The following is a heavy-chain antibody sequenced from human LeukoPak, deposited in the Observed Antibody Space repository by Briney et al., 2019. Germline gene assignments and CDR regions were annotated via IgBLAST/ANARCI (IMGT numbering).Heavy chain of an antibody. D-gene: IGHD1-7*01. V-gene: IGHV3-23*01. CDR2: IRGSGGST. CDR1: GFTFSSYA. Sequence: PGGSLRLSCAASGFTFSSYAMSWVRQAPGKGLEWVSAIRGSGGSTYYADSVKGRFTISRDNSKNTLYLQMNSLRAEDTAVYYCARDPSPRVTGTTVDYWGQGTLVTVSS. CDR3: ARDPSPRVTGTTVDY. J-gene: IGHJ4*02.